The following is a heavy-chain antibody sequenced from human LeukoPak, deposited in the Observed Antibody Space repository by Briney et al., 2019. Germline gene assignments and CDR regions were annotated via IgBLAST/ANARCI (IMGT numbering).Heavy chain of an antibody. CDR1: GFTFSSYA. V-gene: IGHV3-74*01. CDR3: ATGYSSGWYDFDY. J-gene: IGHJ4*02. Sequence: GGSLRLSCAASGFTFSSYAMSWVRQAPGKGLEWVSRINSDGSSTNYADSVKGRFTISRDNAKNTLYLQMNSLRAEDTAVYYCATGYSSGWYDFDYWGQGTLVTVSS. CDR2: INSDGSST. D-gene: IGHD6-19*01.